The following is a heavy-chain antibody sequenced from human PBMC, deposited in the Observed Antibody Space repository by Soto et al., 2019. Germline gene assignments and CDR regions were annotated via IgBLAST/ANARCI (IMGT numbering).Heavy chain of an antibody. Sequence: QVQLVESGGGVVQPGRSLRLSCAASGFTFSSYGMHWVRQAPGKGLEWVTVISDDGTKKDYADSVKGRSTISRDNSKKTLSLQMDSLRADDTAVYYCAKDACSGSRGGNWLDLWGQGTLVTVFS. J-gene: IGHJ5*02. D-gene: IGHD3-10*02. CDR3: AKDACSGSRGGNWLDL. V-gene: IGHV3-30*18. CDR1: GFTFSSYG. CDR2: ISDDGTKK.